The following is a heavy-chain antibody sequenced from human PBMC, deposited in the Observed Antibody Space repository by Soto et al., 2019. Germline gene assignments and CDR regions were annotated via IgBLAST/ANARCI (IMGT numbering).Heavy chain of an antibody. CDR2: IYHSGST. Sequence: TLSLTCAVSGGSIRGGGYSWGWIRQPPGKGLEWIGYIYHSGSTYYNPSLKSRVTISVDRSKNQFSLKLSSVTAADTAVYYCVRVDDSSGSGLTDWGQGTLVTVSS. CDR3: VRVDDSSGSGLTD. D-gene: IGHD3-22*01. V-gene: IGHV4-30-2*01. CDR1: GGSIRGGGYS. J-gene: IGHJ4*02.